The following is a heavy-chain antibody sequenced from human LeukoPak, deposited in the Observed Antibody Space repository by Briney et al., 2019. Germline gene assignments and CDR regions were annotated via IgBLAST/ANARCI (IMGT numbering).Heavy chain of an antibody. J-gene: IGHJ5*02. CDR1: GFTFSSYW. D-gene: IGHD7-27*01. CDR2: IKQDGSEK. Sequence: GGSLRLSCAASGFTFSSYWMSWVRQAPGKGLEWVANIKQDGSEKRYVDSVKGRFTISRDNAKNSLFLQMNSLRTEGTAVYYCAREFPTGEHHWGQGTLVTVSS. V-gene: IGHV3-7*04. CDR3: AREFPTGEHH.